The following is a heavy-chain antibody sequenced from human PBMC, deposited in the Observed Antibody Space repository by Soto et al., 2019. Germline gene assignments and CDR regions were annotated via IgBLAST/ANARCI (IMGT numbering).Heavy chain of an antibody. J-gene: IGHJ6*02. CDR2: IYSGSST. Sequence: EVQLVESGGGLVQPGGSLRLSCAVSGFIVSSNYMSWVRQAPGKGLEWVSLIYSGSSTYYADSVKGRFTISRDNSXXTXXLQMNRMRAEDTAVYYCARDRLCYGGYGKHGGDYYYYGMDVWGQGTTVTVS. V-gene: IGHV3-66*01. D-gene: IGHD4-17*01. CDR3: ARDRLCYGGYGKHGGDYYYYGMDV. CDR1: GFIVSSNY.